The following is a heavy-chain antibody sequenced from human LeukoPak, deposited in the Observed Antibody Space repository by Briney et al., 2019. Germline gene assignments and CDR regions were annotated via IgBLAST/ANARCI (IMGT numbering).Heavy chain of an antibody. CDR3: ARTDRRLIAALGGDAFDI. CDR2: IWYDGSNK. D-gene: IGHD6-6*01. J-gene: IGHJ3*02. V-gene: IGHV3-33*01. CDR1: GFTFSSYG. Sequence: GVSLRLSCAASGFTFSSYGMHWVRQAPGKGLEWVAVIWYDGSNKYYADSVKGRFTISRDNSKNTLYLQMNSLRAEDTAVYYCARTDRRLIAALGGDAFDIWGQGTMVTVSS.